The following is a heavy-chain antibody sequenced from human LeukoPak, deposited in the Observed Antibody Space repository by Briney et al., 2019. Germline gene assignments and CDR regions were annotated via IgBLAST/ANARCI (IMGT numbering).Heavy chain of an antibody. CDR1: GYTFVDHY. V-gene: IGHV1-2*02. CDR3: AREVKVPGELLGGFDS. Sequence: ASVNVSRKASGYTFVDHYIHWVRQAPGQGLEWMGWINPKRGGTTYAEKFEGRVTMTSDTAISTVYMELTSLRSDDTAFYYCAREVKVPGELLGGFDSWGQGSLVTVSS. J-gene: IGHJ5*01. CDR2: INPKRGGT. D-gene: IGHD3-10*01.